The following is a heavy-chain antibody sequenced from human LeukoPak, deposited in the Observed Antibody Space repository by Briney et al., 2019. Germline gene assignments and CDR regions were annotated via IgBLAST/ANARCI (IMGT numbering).Heavy chain of an antibody. CDR1: GGSISSYY. D-gene: IGHD4-11*01. CDR2: IYYSGST. CDR3: AREWQYQFDY. V-gene: IGHV4-59*12. Sequence: PSETLSLTCTVSGGSISSYYWSWIRQPPGKGREWIGYIYYSGSTNYNPSLKSRVTISVDTSKNQFSLKVTSVTAADTAVYYCAREWQYQFDYWGQGSLVTISS. J-gene: IGHJ4*02.